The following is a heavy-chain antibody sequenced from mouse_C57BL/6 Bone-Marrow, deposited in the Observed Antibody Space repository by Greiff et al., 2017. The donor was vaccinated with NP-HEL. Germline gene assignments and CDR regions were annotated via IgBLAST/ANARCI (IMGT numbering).Heavy chain of an antibody. V-gene: IGHV5-2*03. CDR1: EYAFPSHD. CDR2: IHSDGGST. Sequence: EVKLVESGGCLVQPGESLKLSCESNEYAFPSHDMSWVRKTPEKKLALVAAIHSDGGSTYYPDTMERRFIISRDTTKKTLYLQMSSLRSEDTALYYCARHDYSWFAYWGQGTLVTVSA. D-gene: IGHD2-4*01. CDR3: ARHDYSWFAY. J-gene: IGHJ3*01.